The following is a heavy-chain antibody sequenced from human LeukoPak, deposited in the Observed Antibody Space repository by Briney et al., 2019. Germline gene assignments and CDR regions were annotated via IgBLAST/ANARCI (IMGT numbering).Heavy chain of an antibody. J-gene: IGHJ3*01. V-gene: IGHV3-64*01. CDR3: ARVKFGTDRGGGLDV. D-gene: IGHD2-15*01. CDR2: ISYDGGST. CDR1: GLTFSTYA. Sequence: GGSLRLSCAASGLTFSTYAMHWVRQAPGKGLEYVSAISYDGGSTYYATSLKGRFSISRDNSKNTLYLQMGSLRAEDMAVYYCARVKFGTDRGGGLDVWGQGTMVTVSS.